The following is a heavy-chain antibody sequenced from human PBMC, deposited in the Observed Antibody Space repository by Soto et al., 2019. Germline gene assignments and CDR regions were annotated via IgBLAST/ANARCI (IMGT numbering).Heavy chain of an antibody. V-gene: IGHV3-53*01. CDR3: ARDVRSLYYYGMDV. Sequence: EVQLVESGGGLIQPGGSLRLSCAASGFTVSSNYMSWVRQAPGKGLEWVSVIYSGGSTYYADSVKGRFTITRDNSKNTRDLQVNSLRDEDTAVYYCARDVRSLYYYGMDVWGQGTTVTVSS. D-gene: IGHD1-26*01. CDR2: IYSGGST. J-gene: IGHJ6*02. CDR1: GFTVSSNY.